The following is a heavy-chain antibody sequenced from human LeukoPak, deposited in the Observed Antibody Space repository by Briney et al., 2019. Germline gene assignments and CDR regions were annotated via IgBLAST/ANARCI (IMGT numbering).Heavy chain of an antibody. CDR3: AREGIAVAGAFDY. D-gene: IGHD6-19*01. V-gene: IGHV3-7*01. CDR1: GFTFSSYW. J-gene: IGHJ4*02. CDR2: IKQDGSEK. Sequence: GGSLRLSCAASGFTFSSYWMSWVRQAPGKGLEWVANIKQDGSEKYHVDSVKGRFTISRDNAKNSLYLQMNSLRAEDTAVYYCAREGIAVAGAFDYWGQGTLVTVSS.